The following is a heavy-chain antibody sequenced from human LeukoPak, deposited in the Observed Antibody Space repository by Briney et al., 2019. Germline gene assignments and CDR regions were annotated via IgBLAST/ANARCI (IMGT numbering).Heavy chain of an antibody. CDR3: ARDGGSSTIFGVVIPYFDY. Sequence: ASVKVSCKASGYTFTSYDINWVRQATGQGLEWMGWMNPNSGNTGYAQKFQGRVTMTRNTSISTAYMELSSLRSEDTAVYYCARDGGSSTIFGVVIPYFDYWGQGTLVTVSS. CDR2: MNPNSGNT. D-gene: IGHD3-3*01. J-gene: IGHJ4*02. CDR1: GYTFTSYD. V-gene: IGHV1-8*01.